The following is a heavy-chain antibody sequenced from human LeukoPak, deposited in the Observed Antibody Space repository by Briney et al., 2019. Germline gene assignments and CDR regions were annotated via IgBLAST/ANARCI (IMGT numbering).Heavy chain of an antibody. J-gene: IGHJ4*02. CDR1: GGSFSGYY. V-gene: IGHV4-34*01. D-gene: IGHD5-12*01. Sequence: SETLSLTCAVYGGSFSGYYWSWIRRPPGKGLEWIGEINHSGSTNYNPSLKSRVTISVDTSKNQFSLKLSSVTAADTAVYYCARVSPTVATISYWGQGTLVTVSS. CDR2: INHSGST. CDR3: ARVSPTVATISY.